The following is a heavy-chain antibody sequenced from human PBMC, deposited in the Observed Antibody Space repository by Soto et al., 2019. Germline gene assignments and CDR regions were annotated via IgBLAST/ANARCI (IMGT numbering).Heavy chain of an antibody. V-gene: IGHV1-69*13. Sequence: SVKVSCKASGYTFTSYAISWVRQAPGQRLEWMGGIIPIFGTANYAQKFQGRVTITADESTSTAYMELSSLRSEDTAVYYCARSVVVVAATGYYYYGMDVWGQGTTVTVSS. D-gene: IGHD2-15*01. CDR1: GYTFTSYA. J-gene: IGHJ6*02. CDR2: IIPIFGTA. CDR3: ARSVVVVAATGYYYYGMDV.